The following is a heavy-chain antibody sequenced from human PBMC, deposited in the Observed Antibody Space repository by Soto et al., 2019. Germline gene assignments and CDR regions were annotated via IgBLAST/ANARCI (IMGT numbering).Heavy chain of an antibody. CDR2: INPADSEA. D-gene: IGHD6-6*01. CDR3: VRRAGGRPGDGYYYVALDV. J-gene: IGHJ6*02. V-gene: IGHV5-51*01. CDR1: GYSYTSYW. Sequence: PGESLKISCKGSGYSYTSYWIGWVRQRPGRGLEWMGTINPADSEANYSPSFQGQVTISADRSTSTAFLQWSSLKASDTAMYYCVRRAGGRPGDGYYYVALDVWGQGTTVTVSS.